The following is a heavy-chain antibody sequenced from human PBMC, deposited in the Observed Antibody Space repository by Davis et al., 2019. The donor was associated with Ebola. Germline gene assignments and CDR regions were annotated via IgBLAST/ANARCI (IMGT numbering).Heavy chain of an antibody. CDR1: GYSFTSYW. V-gene: IGHV5-10-1*01. CDR3: ARMNPARLTGYGGDL. CDR2: IDPSDSYT. Sequence: GESLKISCKGSGYSFTSYWISWVRQMPGKGLEWMGRIDPSDSYTNYSPSFQGHVTISADKSSSTAYLQWSSLKASDTAMYYCARMNPARLTGYGGDLWGQGTLVIVSS. J-gene: IGHJ4*02. D-gene: IGHD3-9*01.